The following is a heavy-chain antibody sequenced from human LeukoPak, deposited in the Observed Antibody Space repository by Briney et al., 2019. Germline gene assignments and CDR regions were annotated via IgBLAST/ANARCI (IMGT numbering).Heavy chain of an antibody. D-gene: IGHD3-10*01. V-gene: IGHV3-74*01. CDR3: ARGGWGSGSYYSYYYYGVDV. Sequence: PGGSLRLSCAASGFSFSSYSMNWVRQAPGKGLVLVSRMNSDGSTTTYADSVKGRFTISKDNAKNTLYPQMNSLRAEDTAVYYCARGGWGSGSYYSYYYYGVDVWGQGTTATVSS. CDR1: GFSFSSYS. CDR2: MNSDGSTT. J-gene: IGHJ6*02.